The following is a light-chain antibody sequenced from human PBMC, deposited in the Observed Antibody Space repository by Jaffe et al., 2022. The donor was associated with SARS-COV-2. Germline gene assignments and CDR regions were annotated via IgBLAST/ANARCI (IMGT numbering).Light chain of an antibody. CDR2: EVN. Sequence: QSALTQPPSASGSPGQSVTISCTGTSSDVGGYNYVSWYQQHPGKAPKFMIYEVNKRPSGVPDRFSGSKSGNTASLTVSGLQAEDEADYYCSSYVGSNNFYVFGTGTKVTVL. J-gene: IGLJ1*01. V-gene: IGLV2-8*01. CDR1: SSDVGGYNY. CDR3: SSYVGSNNFYV.